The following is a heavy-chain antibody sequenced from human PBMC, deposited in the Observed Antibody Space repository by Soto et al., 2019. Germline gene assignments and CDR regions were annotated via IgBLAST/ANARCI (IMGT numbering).Heavy chain of an antibody. CDR2: IYHSGST. CDR3: ARVTKYYDILTGYGSYGNWFDP. J-gene: IGHJ5*02. V-gene: IGHV4-4*02. D-gene: IGHD3-9*01. Sequence: QVQLQESGPGLVKPSGTLSLTCAVSSGSISSSNWWSWVRQPPGKGLEWIGEIYHSGSTNYNPSLKSRVTISVDKSKNQFSRKLSSVTAADTAVYYCARVTKYYDILTGYGSYGNWFDPWGQGTLVTVSS. CDR1: SGSISSSNW.